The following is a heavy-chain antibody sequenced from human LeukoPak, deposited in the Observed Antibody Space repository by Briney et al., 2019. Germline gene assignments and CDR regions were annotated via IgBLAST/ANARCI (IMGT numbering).Heavy chain of an antibody. J-gene: IGHJ4*02. D-gene: IGHD3-10*01. CDR2: IWYDGSNK. CDR1: GLTFSNPG. Sequence: GRPLRLSCAASGLTFSNPGMHWVRQALGKGLEWVAFIWYDGSNKYYADSVKGRFTISRDNSKNTLYLQMNSLSAEDTAVYYCARDRANDYFGYWGPGTLVTVSS. V-gene: IGHV3-33*01. CDR3: ARDRANDYFGY.